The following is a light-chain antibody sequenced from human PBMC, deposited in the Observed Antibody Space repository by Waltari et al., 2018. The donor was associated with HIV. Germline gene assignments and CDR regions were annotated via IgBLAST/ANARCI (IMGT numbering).Light chain of an antibody. CDR1: SSDIGGYTY. V-gene: IGLV2-8*01. J-gene: IGLJ2*01. CDR3: SSYGGSANLL. Sequence: QSALTQPPSASGSPGQSVTISCTGTSSDIGGYTYVSWYQQYPGKAPKLMIYEVSKRPSGVPDRFSGSKSANTASLTVSGLQAKDEADYYCSSYGGSANLLFGGGTKLTVL. CDR2: EVS.